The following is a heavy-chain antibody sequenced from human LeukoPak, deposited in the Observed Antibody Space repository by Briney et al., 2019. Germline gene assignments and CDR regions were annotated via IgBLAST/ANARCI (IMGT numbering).Heavy chain of an antibody. V-gene: IGHV4-59*12. D-gene: IGHD6-13*01. CDR2: IHSSGST. J-gene: IGHJ5*02. CDR3: ARGQQWFDP. Sequence: SETLSLTCTVSGGSISGYYWTWIRQPPGKGLEWIGYIHSSGSTKYNPSLKSPITISVDTSKNQLSLKLSSVTAADTAVYYCARGQQWFDPWGQGTLVTVSS. CDR1: GGSISGYY.